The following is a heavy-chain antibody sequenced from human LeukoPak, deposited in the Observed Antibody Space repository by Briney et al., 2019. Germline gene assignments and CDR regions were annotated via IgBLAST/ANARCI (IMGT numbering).Heavy chain of an antibody. CDR1: GESFSGYY. J-gene: IGHJ4*02. CDR2: INHSGTT. Sequence: SETLSLTCAVYGESFSGYYWSWIRQPPGKGLEWIGEINHSGTTNYNPSLKSRVTISVDTSKNQFSLKLSSVTAADTAVYYCARGRDVVVPAAFYYYFDYWGQGTLVTVSS. CDR3: ARGRDVVVPAAFYYYFDY. D-gene: IGHD2-2*01. V-gene: IGHV4-34*01.